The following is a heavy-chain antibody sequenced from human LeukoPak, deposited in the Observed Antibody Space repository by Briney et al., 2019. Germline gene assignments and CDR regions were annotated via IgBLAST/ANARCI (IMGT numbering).Heavy chain of an antibody. CDR2: INHSGST. J-gene: IGHJ6*02. V-gene: IGHV4-34*01. Sequence: SETLSLTCAVYGGSFSDYYWSWIRQPPGKGLEWIGEINHSGSTNYNPSLKSRVTISVDTSKNQFSLKLSSVTAEDTAVYFCARGGGLDVWGQGATVTVSS. CDR1: GGSFSDYY. CDR3: ARGGGLDV.